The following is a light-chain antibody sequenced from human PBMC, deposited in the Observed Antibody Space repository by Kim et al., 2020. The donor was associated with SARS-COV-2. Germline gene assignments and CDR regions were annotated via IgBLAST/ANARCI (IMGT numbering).Light chain of an antibody. CDR3: QVWDSRSETQV. CDR2: YDS. V-gene: IGLV3-21*01. J-gene: IGLJ3*02. Sequence: APGKTATITCEGDNIRTRSVHWYQHQPSQAPVVVIYYDSDRPSGIPERFSASNSGNTATLTISRVEAGDEADYYCQVWDSRSETQVFGGGTKLTVL. CDR1: NIRTRS.